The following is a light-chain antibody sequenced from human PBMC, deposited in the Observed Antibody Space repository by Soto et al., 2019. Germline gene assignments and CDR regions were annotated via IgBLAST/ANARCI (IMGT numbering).Light chain of an antibody. CDR1: QSVGSN. CDR3: QTHNNWRRT. CDR2: DAS. V-gene: IGKV3-15*01. Sequence: EIVMTQSPATLSVSPEERATLSCRASQSVGSNLAWYQQTPVQAPMLLIYDASTRATGIPASFSGSGSGTEFTRTIRRLQLAESAIYICQTHNNWRRTFGLGYTVKIK. J-gene: IGKJ1*01.